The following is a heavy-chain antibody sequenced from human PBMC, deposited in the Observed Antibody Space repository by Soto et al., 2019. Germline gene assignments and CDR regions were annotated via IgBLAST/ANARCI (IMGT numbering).Heavy chain of an antibody. D-gene: IGHD5-12*01. CDR1: FGSISSGDYY. CDR2: IYYSGST. V-gene: IGHV4-30-4*01. CDR3: ARENGYNYALDY. J-gene: IGHJ4*02. Sequence: SETLSLTCAFSFGSISSGDYYLSFLHQPPGKGLEWIGYIYYSGSTYYNPSLKSRVTISVDTSKNQFSLKLSSVTAADTAVYYCARENGYNYALDYWGQGTLVTVSS.